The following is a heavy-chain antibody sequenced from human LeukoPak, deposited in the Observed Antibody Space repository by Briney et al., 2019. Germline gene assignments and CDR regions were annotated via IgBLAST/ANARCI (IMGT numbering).Heavy chain of an antibody. Sequence: GGSLRLSCAASGFTVSGNYMSWVRQAPGKGLEWVSLLYSGGSTYYADSVKGRFSISRGNSKNTLYLQMNSLRAEDTAVYYCASREEGYYYGMDFWGQGTTVTVSS. CDR2: LYSGGST. CDR1: GFTVSGNY. D-gene: IGHD5-24*01. J-gene: IGHJ6*02. CDR3: ASREEGYYYGMDF. V-gene: IGHV3-66*01.